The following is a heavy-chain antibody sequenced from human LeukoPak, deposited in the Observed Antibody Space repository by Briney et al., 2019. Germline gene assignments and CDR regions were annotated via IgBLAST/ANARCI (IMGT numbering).Heavy chain of an antibody. CDR1: GYTFITYG. V-gene: IGHV1-18*01. CDR3: ARTFGVVMYYMDV. CDR2: ISTDNGNT. D-gene: IGHD3-3*01. Sequence: ASVKVSCKASGYTFITYGINWVRQAPGQGLEWMGWISTDNGNTNYAQKVQGRVTMTTDTSTTTAYMELRSLRSDDTAVYYCARTFGVVMYYMDVWGKGTTVTVSS. J-gene: IGHJ6*03.